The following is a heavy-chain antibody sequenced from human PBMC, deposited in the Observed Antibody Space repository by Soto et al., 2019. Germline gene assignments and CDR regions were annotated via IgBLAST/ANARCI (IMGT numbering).Heavy chain of an antibody. D-gene: IGHD3-22*01. CDR2: IYYSGST. J-gene: IGHJ6*02. CDR3: ARDPYDRYYYYYYGMDV. Sequence: PSETLSLTCTVSGGSISSSSYYWGWIRQPPGKGLEWIGSIYYSGSTYYNPSLKSRVTISVDTSKNQFSLKLSSVTAADTAVCYCARDPYDRYYYYYYGMDVWGQGTTVTVSS. V-gene: IGHV4-39*02. CDR1: GGSISSSSYY.